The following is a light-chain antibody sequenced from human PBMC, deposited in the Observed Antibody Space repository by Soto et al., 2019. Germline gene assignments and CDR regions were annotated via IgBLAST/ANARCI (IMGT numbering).Light chain of an antibody. CDR1: QSVTSSY. CDR2: GAS. Sequence: TVLTQSPGTLSLSPGERATLSCRASQSVTSSYLAWYQQKPGQAPRLLIYGASTRATGIPDRFSGSVSGTDLTLSVSRPEPEDFEVYYCQQFGDSLTFGGGTKVDI. V-gene: IGKV3-20*01. J-gene: IGKJ4*01. CDR3: QQFGDSLT.